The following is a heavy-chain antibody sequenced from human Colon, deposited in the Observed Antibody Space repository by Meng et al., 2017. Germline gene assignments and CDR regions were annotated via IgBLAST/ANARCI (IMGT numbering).Heavy chain of an antibody. CDR2: ISGSGGST. CDR3: AKEGGSGSYDY. D-gene: IGHD3-10*01. V-gene: IGHV3-23*01. Sequence: GESLKISCAASGFTFSSYAMSWVRQAPGKGLEWVSAISGSGGSTHYADSVKGRFTISRDTSKNTLYLQMNSLRAEDTAVYYCAKEGGSGSYDYWGQGTLVTVSS. J-gene: IGHJ4*02. CDR1: GFTFSSYA.